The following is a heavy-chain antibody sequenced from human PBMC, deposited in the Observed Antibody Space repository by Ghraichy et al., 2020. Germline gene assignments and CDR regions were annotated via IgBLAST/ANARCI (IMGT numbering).Heavy chain of an antibody. J-gene: IGHJ4*02. V-gene: IGHV3-23*01. CDR2: FGGDPRIT. CDR3: AKEGQIGVAGFDC. CDR1: GFNFRSYA. D-gene: IGHD6-19*01. Sequence: GGSLRLSCAASGFNFRSYAMSWVRQAPGKGLEWVTGFGGDPRITYYADPVKGRFTISRDNSRNTLYLQMNGLRVEDTALYYCAKEGQIGVAGFDCWGQGTLVTVSS.